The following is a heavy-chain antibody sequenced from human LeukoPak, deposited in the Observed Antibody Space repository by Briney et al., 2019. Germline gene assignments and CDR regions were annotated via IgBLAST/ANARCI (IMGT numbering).Heavy chain of an antibody. CDR3: AKDGLFCSSTSCYPHY. CDR2: INPNSGET. V-gene: IGHV1-2*02. D-gene: IGHD2-2*01. CDR1: GYTFTGYF. Sequence: GASVKVSCKASGYTFTGYFMHWVRQAPGQGLEWMGWINPNSGETNYVQKFQGRVTMTRDMSISTAYMELSRLRSDDTAVYYCAKDGLFCSSTSCYPHYWGQGTLVTVSS. J-gene: IGHJ4*02.